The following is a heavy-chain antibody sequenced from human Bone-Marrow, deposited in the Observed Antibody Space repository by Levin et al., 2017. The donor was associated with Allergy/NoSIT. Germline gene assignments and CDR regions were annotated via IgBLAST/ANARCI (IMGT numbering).Heavy chain of an antibody. Sequence: SGGSLRLSCAASGFTFSTYAMNWVRQAPGKGLEWVSGISDSGGSTYYADSVKGRFTISRDNSKNTLYLQMNNLRAEDTATYYCPKDRYCTTTTCPVDYWGQGILVTVSS. V-gene: IGHV3-23*01. CDR3: PKDRYCTTTTCPVDY. D-gene: IGHD2-2*01. CDR2: ISDSGGST. J-gene: IGHJ4*02. CDR1: GFTFSTYA.